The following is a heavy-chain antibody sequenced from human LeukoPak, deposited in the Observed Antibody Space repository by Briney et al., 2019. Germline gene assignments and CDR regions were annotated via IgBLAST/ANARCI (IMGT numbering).Heavy chain of an antibody. D-gene: IGHD3-22*01. V-gene: IGHV4-61*02. J-gene: IGHJ3*02. Sequence: PSETLSLTCTVSGGSLSSGSYYWHWLRQPAGTGLEWLGRIYTSGSTNYNPSLKSRITISVDTSKNQFSLKLSSVTAADTAVYYCAGTYYYDSSGTYYIWGQGTMVTVSS. CDR3: AGTYYYDSSGTYYI. CDR1: GGSLSSGSYY. CDR2: IYTSGST.